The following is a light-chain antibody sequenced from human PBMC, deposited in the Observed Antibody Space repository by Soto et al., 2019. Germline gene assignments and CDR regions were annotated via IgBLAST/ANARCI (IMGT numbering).Light chain of an antibody. Sequence: DIQMTQSPSTLSAFVGDRVTITCRASQSITTWLAWYQQKPGKATKVLIYKASSLESGVPSRFSGIGSGTEFTLTISTVRPDDSATYCCQQYTSYPYTFDQGTKLEIK. CDR2: KAS. V-gene: IGKV1-5*03. CDR1: QSITTW. CDR3: QQYTSYPYT. J-gene: IGKJ2*01.